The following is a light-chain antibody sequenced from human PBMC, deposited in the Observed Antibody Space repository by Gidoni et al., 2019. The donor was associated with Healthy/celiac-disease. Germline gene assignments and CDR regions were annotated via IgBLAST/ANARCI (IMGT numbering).Light chain of an antibody. J-gene: IGKJ2*03. Sequence: DIQMTQSPSSLSASVGDRVTITCRASKSISSYLNWYQQKPGKAPKLLIYAASSLQSGVPSRFSGCGSGTDFTLTISSLQPEDFATYYCQQSYSTPLYSFGQGTKLELK. CDR3: QQSYSTPLYS. CDR1: KSISSY. V-gene: IGKV1-39*01. CDR2: AAS.